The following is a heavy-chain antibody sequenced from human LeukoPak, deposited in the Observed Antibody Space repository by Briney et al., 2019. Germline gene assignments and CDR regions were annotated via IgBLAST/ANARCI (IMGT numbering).Heavy chain of an antibody. CDR1: GFTFSSYA. V-gene: IGHV3-23*01. J-gene: IGHJ4*02. CDR3: AKQGYCSGGSCYSNSYYFDY. D-gene: IGHD2-15*01. CDR2: ISGSGGST. Sequence: PGGSLRLSCAASGFTFSSYAMSWVRQAPGKGLEWVSAISGSGGSTYYADSVKGRFTISRDNSKNTLYLQMNSLRAEDTAVYYCAKQGYCSGGSCYSNSYYFDYWGQGTLVTVSS.